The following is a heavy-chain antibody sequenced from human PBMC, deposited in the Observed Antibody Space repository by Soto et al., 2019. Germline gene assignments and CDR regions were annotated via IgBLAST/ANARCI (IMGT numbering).Heavy chain of an antibody. Sequence: NPSETLSLTCAVYGGSFSGYYWSWIRQPPGKGLEWIGEINHSGSTNYNPSLKSRVTISADTSKNQFSLKLSSVTAADTAVYYCARSYYYYMDVWGKGTTVTVSS. CDR2: INHSGST. CDR3: ARSYYYYMDV. V-gene: IGHV4-34*01. J-gene: IGHJ6*03. CDR1: GGSFSGYY.